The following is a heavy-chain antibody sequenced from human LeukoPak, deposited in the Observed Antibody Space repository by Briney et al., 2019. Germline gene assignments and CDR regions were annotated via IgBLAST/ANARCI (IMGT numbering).Heavy chain of an antibody. V-gene: IGHV3-23*01. CDR3: ARNDRGAFDI. CDR2: IGAGGTFT. CDR1: GFTFSSYA. J-gene: IGHJ3*02. D-gene: IGHD3-22*01. Sequence: PGGSLRLSCTASGFTFSSYAMNWVRQAPGKGLEWVSGIGAGGTFTYYADSVKGRFTISRDNSKNTLYLQMSSLRVEDTAIYYCARNDRGAFDIWGQGTMVTVSS.